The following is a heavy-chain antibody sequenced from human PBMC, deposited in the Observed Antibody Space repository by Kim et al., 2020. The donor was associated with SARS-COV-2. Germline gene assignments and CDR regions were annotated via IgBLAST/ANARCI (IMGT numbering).Heavy chain of an antibody. J-gene: IGHJ4*02. V-gene: IGHV3-9*01. CDR1: GFTFDDYA. CDR2: ISWNSGSI. CDR3: AKDFKRWYGSGSYYNVAQEFDY. Sequence: GRSLRLSCAASGFTFDDYAMHWVRQAPGKGLEWVSGISWNSGSIGYADSVKGRFTISRDNAKNSLYLQMNSLRAEDTALYYCAKDFKRWYGSGSYYNVAQEFDYWGQGTLVTVSS. D-gene: IGHD3-10*01.